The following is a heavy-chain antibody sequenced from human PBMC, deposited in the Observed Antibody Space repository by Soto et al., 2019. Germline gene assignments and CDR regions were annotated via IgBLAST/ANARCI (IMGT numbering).Heavy chain of an antibody. D-gene: IGHD3-10*01. Sequence: QVQLVESGGGVVQPGKSLRLSCAASGFTFSSYGMHWVRQAPGMRLEWVAIISYDGSNQYYADSMKGRFTISRDNSKNTLYLQMNSLRAGDTAVYYCAKRRQLGDYYYYGMDVWGQGTTVTVSS. CDR1: GFTFSSYG. CDR2: ISYDGSNQ. J-gene: IGHJ6*02. V-gene: IGHV3-30*18. CDR3: AKRRQLGDYYYYGMDV.